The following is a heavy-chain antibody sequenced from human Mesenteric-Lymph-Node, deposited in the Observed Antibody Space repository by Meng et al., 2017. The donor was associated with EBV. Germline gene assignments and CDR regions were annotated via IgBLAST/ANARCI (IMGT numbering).Heavy chain of an antibody. V-gene: IGHV7-4-1*02. Sequence: QVHLVQSGSELKNPGASLKVSVKASEYTFTNSDLDWVRQSPGQWLEWLGWINTNTGNPTYAQGFTGHFVFSLDTSVTTAYLQISSLEAEDTGIYYCARFDLLGHYWGQGTLVTVFS. CDR3: ARFDLLGHY. CDR1: EYTFTNSD. J-gene: IGHJ4*02. CDR2: INTNTGNP. D-gene: IGHD3-9*01.